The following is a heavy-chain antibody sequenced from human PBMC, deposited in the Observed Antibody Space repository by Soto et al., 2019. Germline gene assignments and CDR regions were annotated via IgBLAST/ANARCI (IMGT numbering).Heavy chain of an antibody. CDR1: GFTFSGSV. J-gene: IGHJ4*02. V-gene: IGHV3-73*01. CDR2: IRSKANSYAT. CDR3: TAVFEYSSSSLDY. D-gene: IGHD6-6*01. Sequence: PGXSLRISCAASGFTFSGSVIDWVFQASGKGLEWVGRIRSKANSYATAYAASVKGRFTISRDDSKNTAYLQMNSLQTEDTAVYYCTAVFEYSSSSLDYWGQGTLVTVSS.